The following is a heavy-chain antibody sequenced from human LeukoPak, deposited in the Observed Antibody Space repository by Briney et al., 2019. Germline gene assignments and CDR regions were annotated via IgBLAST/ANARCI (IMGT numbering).Heavy chain of an antibody. Sequence: GGSQRLSCAASGFTFSSYAMSWVRQAPGKGLELVSGISGSGDTTYYADSVKGRFTISRDNSKNTLYLQLNSLRAEDRAIYYCAKDLTYDYDSTGYYFDYWGQGTLVTVSS. CDR1: GFTFSSYA. J-gene: IGHJ4*02. CDR3: AKDLTYDYDSTGYYFDY. V-gene: IGHV3-23*01. CDR2: ISGSGDTT. D-gene: IGHD3-22*01.